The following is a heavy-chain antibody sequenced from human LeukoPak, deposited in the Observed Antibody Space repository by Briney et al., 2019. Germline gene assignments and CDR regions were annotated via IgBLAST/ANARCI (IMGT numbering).Heavy chain of an antibody. CDR1: GFTFSSHA. CDR2: ISDSGGTT. CDR3: AKDRLPMIRGVDY. V-gene: IGHV3-23*01. Sequence: GGSLRLSCAASGFTFSSHAVSWVRQAPGKGLEWVSAISDSGGTTYYADSVKGRFTISRGNSKNTLYLQINSLRVEDTAVYYCAKDRLPMIRGVDYWGQGTLVTVSS. J-gene: IGHJ4*02. D-gene: IGHD3-10*01.